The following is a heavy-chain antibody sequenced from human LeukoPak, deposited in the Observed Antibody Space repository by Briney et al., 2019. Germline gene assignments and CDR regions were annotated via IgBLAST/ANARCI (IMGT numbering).Heavy chain of an antibody. CDR3: ASSRSSWYVVFDY. V-gene: IGHV1-18*01. Sequence: ASVKVSCKASGYTFTSYGISWVRQAPGQGLEWMGWISAYNGNTNYAQKLQGRVTMTTDTSTSTACMELRSLRSDDTAVYYCASSRSSWYVVFDYWGQGTLVTVSS. CDR2: ISAYNGNT. J-gene: IGHJ4*02. CDR1: GYTFTSYG. D-gene: IGHD6-13*01.